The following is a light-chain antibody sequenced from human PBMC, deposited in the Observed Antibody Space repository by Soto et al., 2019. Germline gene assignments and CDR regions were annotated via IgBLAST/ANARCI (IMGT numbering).Light chain of an antibody. CDR1: ISDVGAYDY. CDR3: SSYTTTITLVV. CDR2: AVT. Sequence: QSALTQPASVSGSPGQSITISCTGTISDVGAYDYVSWYQQHPDKAPKLIIYAVTNRPSGVSSRFSGSRSGNTASLTISRLQAEDEADYYCSSYTTTITLVVFGGGTKLTVL. V-gene: IGLV2-14*01. J-gene: IGLJ2*01.